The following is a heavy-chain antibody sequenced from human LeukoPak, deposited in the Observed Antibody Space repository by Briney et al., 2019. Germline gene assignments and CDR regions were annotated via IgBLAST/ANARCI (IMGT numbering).Heavy chain of an antibody. J-gene: IGHJ4*02. CDR1: GFTFSGYS. CDR3: ARGPHYYGSGDLSGPIDY. Sequence: PGGSLRLSCAASGFTFSGYSMNWVRQAPGKGLEWVSSISSSSSYIYYADSVKGRFTISRDNAKNSLFLQMNSLRAEDTAVYYCARGPHYYGSGDLSGPIDYWGQGTLVTVSS. D-gene: IGHD3-10*01. V-gene: IGHV3-21*01. CDR2: ISSSSSYI.